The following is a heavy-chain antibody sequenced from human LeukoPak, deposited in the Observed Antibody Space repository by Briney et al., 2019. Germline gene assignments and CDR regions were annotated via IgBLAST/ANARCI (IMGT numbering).Heavy chain of an antibody. D-gene: IGHD1-14*01. CDR2: IYYSGST. CDR1: GGSISSSSYY. J-gene: IGHJ4*02. Sequence: PSETLSLTCTVSGGSISSSSYYWGWIRQPPGKGLEWIGSIYYSGSTYYSPSLKSRVTISVDTSKNQFSLKLSSVTAADTAVYYCARVGIGHSRFDYWGQGTLVTVSS. V-gene: IGHV4-39*07. CDR3: ARVGIGHSRFDY.